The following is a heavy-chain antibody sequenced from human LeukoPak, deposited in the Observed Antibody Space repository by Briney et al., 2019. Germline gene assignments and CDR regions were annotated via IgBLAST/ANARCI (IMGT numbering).Heavy chain of an antibody. V-gene: IGHV3-23*01. CDR1: GFTFSSYE. Sequence: GGSLRLSCVVSGFTFSSYEMNWVRQAPNKGLEWLSTISGSGDSTYYADSVKGRFTISRDNSRNTLFLQMNSLRAEDTAIYYCAKWQYYVSGDDYWGQGILVTVSS. CDR2: ISGSGDST. D-gene: IGHD3-10*01. J-gene: IGHJ4*02. CDR3: AKWQYYVSGDDY.